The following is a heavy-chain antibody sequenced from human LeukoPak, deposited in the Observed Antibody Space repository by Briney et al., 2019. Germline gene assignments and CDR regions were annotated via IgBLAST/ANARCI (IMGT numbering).Heavy chain of an antibody. J-gene: IGHJ4*02. CDR1: GGTFSSYA. V-gene: IGHV1-69*01. CDR3: ARTSSSSWYFDY. D-gene: IGHD6-13*01. Sequence: SVKVSCKASGGTFSSYAISWVRPAPGQGREWMGGIIPIFGTANYAQKFQGRVTITADESTSTAYMELSSLRSEDTAVYYCARTSSSSWYFDYWGQGTLVTVSS. CDR2: IIPIFGTA.